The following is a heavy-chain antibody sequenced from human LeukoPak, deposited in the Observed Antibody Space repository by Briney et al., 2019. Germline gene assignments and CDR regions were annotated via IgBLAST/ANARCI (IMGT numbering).Heavy chain of an antibody. Sequence: GGSLRLSCAASGFTFSRYGMHWVRQAPGKGLEWVAVTSSDGSNKHYADSVKGRFTISRDNSKNTLYLQMNSLRTEDTGVFYCAKARVNGDYVYYYYGMDVWGQGTTVTVS. CDR2: TSSDGSNK. V-gene: IGHV3-30*18. D-gene: IGHD4-17*01. J-gene: IGHJ6*02. CDR1: GFTFSRYG. CDR3: AKARVNGDYVYYYYGMDV.